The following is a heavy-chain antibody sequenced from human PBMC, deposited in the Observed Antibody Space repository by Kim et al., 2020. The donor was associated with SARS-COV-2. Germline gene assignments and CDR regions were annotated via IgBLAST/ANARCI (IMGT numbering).Heavy chain of an antibody. J-gene: IGHJ4*02. Sequence: GGSLRLSCAASGFSFNNYAMHWVRQAPGKGLEWVALISYDGSNKNYADSVKGRFTIFRDTPTNTLFLRMNSLRPEDTAVYYCAKASGYTYGTGSFDNWGQGTLVTVSS. CDR3: AKASGYTYGTGSFDN. D-gene: IGHD5-18*01. CDR1: GFSFNNYA. CDR2: ISYDGSNK. V-gene: IGHV3-30*18.